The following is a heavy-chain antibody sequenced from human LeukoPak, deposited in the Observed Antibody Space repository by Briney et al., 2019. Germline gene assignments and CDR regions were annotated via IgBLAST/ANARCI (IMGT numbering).Heavy chain of an antibody. CDR2: ISWDGGST. CDR3: AKQSVAGTGYYYYYMDV. CDR1: GFTFDNYA. J-gene: IGHJ6*03. D-gene: IGHD6-19*01. Sequence: GGSLRLSCAAPGFTFDNYAIHWVRQAPGKGLEWVSLISWDGGSTYYADSVKGRFTISRDNSKNSLYLQMNSLRVEDTALYYCAKQSVAGTGYYYYYMDVWGKGTTVTVSS. V-gene: IGHV3-43D*03.